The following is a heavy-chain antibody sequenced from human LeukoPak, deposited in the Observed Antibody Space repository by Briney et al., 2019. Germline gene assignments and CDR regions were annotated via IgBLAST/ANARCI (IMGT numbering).Heavy chain of an antibody. J-gene: IGHJ4*02. Sequence: PGGSLRLSCAASGFTFSNYAIHWVRQAPGKGLVWVTLFSYDGNSKYYADSVKGRFTISRDNSKNTLYLQMNSLRADDSAVYYCARGKGQDSGYDYFLDYWGQGTLVTVSS. CDR1: GFTFSNYA. V-gene: IGHV3-30-3*01. CDR3: ARGKGQDSGYDYFLDY. CDR2: FSYDGNSK. D-gene: IGHD5-12*01.